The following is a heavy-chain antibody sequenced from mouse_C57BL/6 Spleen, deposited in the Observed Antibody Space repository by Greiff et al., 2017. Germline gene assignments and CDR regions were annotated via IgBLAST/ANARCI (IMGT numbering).Heavy chain of an antibody. D-gene: IGHD1-1*01. CDR1: GFTFSDYY. V-gene: IGHV5-16*01. J-gene: IGHJ2*01. Sequence: EVHLVESEGGLVQPGSSMKLSCTASGFTFSDYYMAWVRQVPEKGLEWVANINSDGSSTYSLDSLKSRFIISRDNAKTILYLQMSRLKSEDTAAYYCARGANYYGSSFDYWGQGTTLTVSS. CDR2: INSDGSST. CDR3: ARGANYYGSSFDY.